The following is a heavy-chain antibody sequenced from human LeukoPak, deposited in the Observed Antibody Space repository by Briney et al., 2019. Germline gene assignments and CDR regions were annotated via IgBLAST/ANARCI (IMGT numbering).Heavy chain of an antibody. J-gene: IGHJ4*02. Sequence: ASVKVSCKASGYAFSDYFMHWVRQAAGQGLEWMGRSNAKSGGTKCVQKFQGRVTMTRDTSISTAYMELNRLTPDDTAVYHCARDPGSVVVSPGYRGQGPLVTVPS. D-gene: IGHD2-21*01. CDR2: SNAKSGGT. V-gene: IGHV1-2*06. CDR1: GYAFSDYF. CDR3: ARDPGSVVVSPGY.